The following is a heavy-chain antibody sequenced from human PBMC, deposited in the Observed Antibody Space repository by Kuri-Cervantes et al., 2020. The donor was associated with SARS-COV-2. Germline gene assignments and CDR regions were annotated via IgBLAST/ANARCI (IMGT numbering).Heavy chain of an antibody. CDR1: GGTFSSYA. Sequence: SVKVSCKASGGTFSSYAISWVRQAPGQGLEWMGRIIPILGIANYAQKFQGRVTITADESTSTAYMELSSLRSEDTAVYYCARVHSKGPLYDFWSGYYFDYWGQGTLVTVSS. J-gene: IGHJ4*02. V-gene: IGHV1-69*04. CDR2: IIPILGIA. D-gene: IGHD3-3*01. CDR3: ARVHSKGPLYDFWSGYYFDY.